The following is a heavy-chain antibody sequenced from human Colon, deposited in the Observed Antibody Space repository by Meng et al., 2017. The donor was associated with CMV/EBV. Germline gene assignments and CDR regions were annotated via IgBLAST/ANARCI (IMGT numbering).Heavy chain of an antibody. CDR2: SNNSGST. CDR1: GGALSGYR. D-gene: IGHD3-10*01. J-gene: IGHJ4*02. CDR3: SRGLYGSGRHQIDY. V-gene: IGHV4-34*01. Sequence: QVQQVAPGCVRPSEAPSLPVAVYGGALSGYRWSWDRQPQGKGLEWMGESNNSGSTNYNPSLKSRVSISVDTSKNQCSLKLSSVTAADTAVYYWSRGLYGSGRHQIDYWGQGTLVTVSS.